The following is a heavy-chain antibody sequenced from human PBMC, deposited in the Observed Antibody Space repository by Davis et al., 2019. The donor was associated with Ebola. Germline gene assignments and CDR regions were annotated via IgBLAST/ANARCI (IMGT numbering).Heavy chain of an antibody. D-gene: IGHD5-12*01. CDR3: ARTRGYSGFFGDYYSYGMDV. CDR2: IDWNDDT. CDR1: GFSLSTSGMC. V-gene: IGHV2-70*11. J-gene: IGHJ6*02. Sequence: SGPTLVKPTQTLTLTCTFSGFSLSTSGMCVSWIRQPPGKALEWLARIDWNDDTYYATSLKTRLTISKVTSKNQVVLTMTNMDPADIATYYCARTRGYSGFFGDYYSYGMDVWGQGTTVTVSS.